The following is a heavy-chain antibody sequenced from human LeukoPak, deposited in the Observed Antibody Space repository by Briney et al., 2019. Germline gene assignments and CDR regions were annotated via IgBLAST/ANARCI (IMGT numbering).Heavy chain of an antibody. Sequence: SETLSLTCTVSGGSISSGGYYWSWIRQHPGKGLEWIGYIYYSGSTYYNPSLKSRVTISVDTSKNQFSLKLSSVTAADTAVYYCARDYYGSVSFWFDPWGQGTLVTVSS. CDR2: IYYSGST. D-gene: IGHD3-10*01. CDR3: ARDYYGSVSFWFDP. CDR1: GGSISSGGYY. J-gene: IGHJ5*02. V-gene: IGHV4-31*03.